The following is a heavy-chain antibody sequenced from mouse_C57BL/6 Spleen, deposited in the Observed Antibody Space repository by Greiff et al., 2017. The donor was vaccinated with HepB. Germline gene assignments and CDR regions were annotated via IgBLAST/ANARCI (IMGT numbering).Heavy chain of an antibody. CDR1: GYTFTDYN. Sequence: LVKPGASVKMSCKASGYTFTDYNMHWVKQSHGKSLEWIGYINPNNGGTSYNQKFKGKATLTVNKSSSTAYMELRSLTSEDSAVYYCARGGRFLYYYAMDYWGQGTSVTVSS. CDR2: INPNNGGT. D-gene: IGHD3-3*01. CDR3: ARGGRFLYYYAMDY. J-gene: IGHJ4*01. V-gene: IGHV1-22*01.